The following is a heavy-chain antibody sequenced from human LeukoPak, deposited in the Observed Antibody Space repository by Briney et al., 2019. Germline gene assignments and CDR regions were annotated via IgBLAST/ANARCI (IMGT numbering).Heavy chain of an antibody. D-gene: IGHD2-2*01. CDR3: ARNSALGYCSSTSCYPPFDY. CDR1: GGTFSSYA. CDR2: IIPIFGTA. J-gene: IGHJ4*02. V-gene: IGHV1-69*05. Sequence: SVKVSCKASGGTFSSYAISWVRQAPGQGLEWMGGIIPIFGTANYAQKFQGRVTITTDESTSTAYMELSSLRSEDTAVYYCARNSALGYCSSTSCYPPFDYWGQGTLVTVSS.